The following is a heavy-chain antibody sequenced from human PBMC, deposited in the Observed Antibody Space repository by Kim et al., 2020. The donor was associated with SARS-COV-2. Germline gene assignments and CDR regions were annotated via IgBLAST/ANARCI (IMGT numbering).Heavy chain of an antibody. CDR1: GGSISSYY. CDR2: IYYSGST. D-gene: IGHD3-3*01. CDR3: ARDAFWSGGTDY. V-gene: IGHV4-59*13. J-gene: IGHJ4*02. Sequence: SETLSLTCTVSGGSISSYYWSWIRQPPGKGLEWIGYIYYSGSTNYNPSLKSRVTISVDTSKNQFSLKLSSVTAADTAVYYCARDAFWSGGTDYWGQGTLVTVSS.